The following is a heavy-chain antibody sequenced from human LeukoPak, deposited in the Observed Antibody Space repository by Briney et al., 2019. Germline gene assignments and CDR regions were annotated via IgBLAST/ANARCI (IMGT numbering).Heavy chain of an antibody. Sequence: PGGSLRLSCAASGFTFSSYSMNWVRQAPGKGLGWVSSISSSSSYIYYADSVKGRFTISRDNAKNSLYLQMNSLRAEDTAVYYCARDFMVRGVNDYGMDVWGQGTTVTVSS. CDR2: ISSSSSYI. V-gene: IGHV3-21*01. J-gene: IGHJ6*02. CDR3: ARDFMVRGVNDYGMDV. D-gene: IGHD3-10*01. CDR1: GFTFSSYS.